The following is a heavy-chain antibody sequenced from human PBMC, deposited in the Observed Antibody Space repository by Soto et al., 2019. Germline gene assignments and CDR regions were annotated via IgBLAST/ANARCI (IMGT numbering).Heavy chain of an antibody. J-gene: IGHJ4*02. D-gene: IGHD3-22*01. V-gene: IGHV1-69*13. CDR2: IIPIFGTA. CDR3: AREGFNDSSGYHLYFDY. Sequence: GASVKVSCKASGGTFSSYAISWVRQAPGQGLEWMGGIIPIFGTANYAQKFQGRVTITADESTSTAYMELSSLRSEDTAVYYCAREGFNDSSGYHLYFDYWGQGTLVTVSS. CDR1: GGTFSSYA.